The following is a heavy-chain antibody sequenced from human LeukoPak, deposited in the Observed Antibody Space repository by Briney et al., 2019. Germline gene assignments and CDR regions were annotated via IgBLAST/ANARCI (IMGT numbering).Heavy chain of an antibody. CDR1: GFTLNNYA. J-gene: IGHJ4*02. CDR2: ISYDGSNK. CDR3: ARGARSVSSGHFDY. Sequence: LRLSCAASGFTLNNYAMHWVRQAPGKGLEWVAVISYDGSNKYYADSVRGRFTISRDNSKNTLYLQMNSLRAEDTAVYYCARGARSVSSGHFDYWGQGTLVTVSS. D-gene: IGHD6-19*01. V-gene: IGHV3-30-3*01.